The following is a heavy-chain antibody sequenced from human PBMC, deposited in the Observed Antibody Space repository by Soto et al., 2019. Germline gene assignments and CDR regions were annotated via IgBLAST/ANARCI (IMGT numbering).Heavy chain of an antibody. J-gene: IGHJ6*03. V-gene: IGHV4-59*04. CDR1: GDSISSYY. CDR3: ARHLNYDILTGYYYYYYYYMDV. Sequence: SETLSLTCTVSGDSISSYYWSWIRQPPGKGLEWIGYIYYSGSTYYNPSLKSRVTISVDTSKNQFSLKLSSVTAADTAVYYCARHLNYDILTGYYYYYYYYMDVWGKGTTVTVSS. CDR2: IYYSGST. D-gene: IGHD3-9*01.